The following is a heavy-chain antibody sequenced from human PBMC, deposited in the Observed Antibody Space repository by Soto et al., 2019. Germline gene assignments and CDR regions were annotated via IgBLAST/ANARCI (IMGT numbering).Heavy chain of an antibody. J-gene: IGHJ6*02. Sequence: PSETLSLTCAVYGGSFSGYYWSWIRQPPGKGLEWIGEVNHSGSTNYNPSLKSRVTISVDTSKNQFSLKLSSVTAADTAVYYCARGRRYYYDSSGHAYYYGLDVWGQGTTVTVS. CDR3: ARGRRYYYDSSGHAYYYGLDV. CDR2: VNHSGST. CDR1: GGSFSGYY. D-gene: IGHD3-22*01. V-gene: IGHV4-34*01.